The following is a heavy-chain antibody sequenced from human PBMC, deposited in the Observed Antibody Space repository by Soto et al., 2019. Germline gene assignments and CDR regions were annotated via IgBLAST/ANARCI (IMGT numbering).Heavy chain of an antibody. J-gene: IGHJ6*03. CDR2: IYYSGST. D-gene: IGHD2-2*01. CDR3: ARLSSTSLQSSAYYYYYMDV. Sequence: QLQLQESGPGLVKPSETLSLTCTVSGGSISSSSYYWGWIRQPPGKGLEWIGSIYYSGSTYYNPSLKSRVTISVDTSKNQFSLKLSSVTAADTAVYYCARLSSTSLQSSAYYYYYMDVWGKGTTVTVSS. V-gene: IGHV4-39*01. CDR1: GGSISSSSYY.